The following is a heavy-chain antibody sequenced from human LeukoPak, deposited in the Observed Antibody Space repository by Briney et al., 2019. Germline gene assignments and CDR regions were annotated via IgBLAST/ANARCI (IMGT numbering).Heavy chain of an antibody. J-gene: IGHJ6*02. V-gene: IGHV1-18*01. CDR3: ARDRIVGATDYYYYGMDV. D-gene: IGHD1-26*01. Sequence: GAAVQVSCKASGYTFTSYGISWVRQAPGQGLEWMGWISAYNGNTNYAQKLQGRVTMTTDTSTSTAYMELRSLRSDDTAVYYCARDRIVGATDYYYYGMDVWGQGTTVTVSS. CDR2: ISAYNGNT. CDR1: GYTFTSYG.